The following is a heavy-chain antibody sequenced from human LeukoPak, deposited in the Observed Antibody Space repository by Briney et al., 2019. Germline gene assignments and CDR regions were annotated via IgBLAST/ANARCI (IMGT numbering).Heavy chain of an antibody. J-gene: IGHJ4*02. Sequence: GSLRLSCAASGFAFSDYYMSWIRQAPGKGLEWIGSIYYSGSTYYNPSLKSRVTISVDTSKNQFSLKLSSVTAADTAVYYCARRDVTGTFDYWGQGTLVTVSS. CDR1: GFAFSDYY. V-gene: IGHV4-59*05. CDR3: ARRDVTGTFDY. D-gene: IGHD1-20*01. CDR2: IYYSGST.